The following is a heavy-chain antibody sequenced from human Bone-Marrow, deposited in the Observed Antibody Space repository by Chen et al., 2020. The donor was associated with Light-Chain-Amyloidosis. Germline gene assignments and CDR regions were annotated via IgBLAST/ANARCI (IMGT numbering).Heavy chain of an antibody. CDR3: AGERYYGSGKGWFDP. CDR1: GGSISSYY. J-gene: IGHJ5*02. D-gene: IGHD3-10*01. V-gene: IGHV4-59*01. CDR2: TYYSGST. Sequence: QVQLQESGPGLVKPSETLSLTCTVSGGSISSYYWSWIRQPPGKGLEWIGYTYYSGSTNSNPPPKSRVTISVDPPKNQSPLKLGSVTAADTAVYYWAGERYYGSGKGWFDPWGQGTLVTVSS.